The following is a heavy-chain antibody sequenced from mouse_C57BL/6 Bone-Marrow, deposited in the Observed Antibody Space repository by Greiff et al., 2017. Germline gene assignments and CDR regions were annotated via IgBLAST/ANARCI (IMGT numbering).Heavy chain of an antibody. CDR1: GFTFSSYG. J-gene: IGHJ4*01. V-gene: IGHV5-6*01. CDR3: ARQTVVHYYAMDY. D-gene: IGHD1-1*01. Sequence: EVLLVESGGDLVKPGGSLKLSCAASGFTFSSYGMSWVRQTPDKRLEWVATISSGGSYTYSPDSVQGRFTISRDNAKNTLYLQMSSLKSEDTAMYYGARQTVVHYYAMDYWGQGTSVTVSS. CDR2: ISSGGSYT.